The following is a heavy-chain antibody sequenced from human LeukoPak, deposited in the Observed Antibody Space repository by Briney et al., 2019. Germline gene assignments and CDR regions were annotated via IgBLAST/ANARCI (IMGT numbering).Heavy chain of an antibody. CDR2: ISSSSSYI. CDR3: ARGPDYGGNGDY. CDR1: GFTFSSYS. J-gene: IGHJ4*02. Sequence: GGSLRLSCVASGFTFSSYSMNWVRQAPGKGLEWVSSISSSSSYIYYADSVKGRFTISRDNAKNSLYLQMNGLRAEDTAVYYCARGPDYGGNGDYWGQGTLVTVSS. V-gene: IGHV3-21*01. D-gene: IGHD4-23*01.